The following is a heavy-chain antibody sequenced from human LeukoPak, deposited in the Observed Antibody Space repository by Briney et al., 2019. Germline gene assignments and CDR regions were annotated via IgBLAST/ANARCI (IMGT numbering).Heavy chain of an antibody. CDR2: IYYSGST. Sequence: PSETLSLTCTVSGRSISSGDYYWCWIRQPPGKGLEWIGYIYYSGSTYYNPSLKSRVTISVDTSKNQFSLKLSSVTAADTAVYYCETLRFEKSNPWGGVYYYYYMDVWGKGTTVTVSS. V-gene: IGHV4-30-4*08. D-gene: IGHD3-10*01. J-gene: IGHJ6*03. CDR3: ETLRFEKSNPWGGVYYYYYMDV. CDR1: GRSISSGDYY.